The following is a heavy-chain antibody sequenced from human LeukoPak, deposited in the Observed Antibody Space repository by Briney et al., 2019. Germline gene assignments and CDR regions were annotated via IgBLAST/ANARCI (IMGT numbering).Heavy chain of an antibody. J-gene: IGHJ4*02. Sequence: PSETLSLACAVYGGSFSGYYWSWIRQPPGKGLEWIGEINHSGGTNYNPSLKSRVTISVDTSKNQFSLKLSSVTAADTAVYYCARVKRITMIVARPPHYFDYWGQGTLVTVSS. CDR1: GGSFSGYY. CDR3: ARVKRITMIVARPPHYFDY. D-gene: IGHD3-22*01. V-gene: IGHV4-34*01. CDR2: INHSGGT.